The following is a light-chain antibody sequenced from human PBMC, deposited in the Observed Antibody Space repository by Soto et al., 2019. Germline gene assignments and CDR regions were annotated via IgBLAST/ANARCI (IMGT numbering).Light chain of an antibody. V-gene: IGKV3-20*01. J-gene: IGKJ5*01. Sequence: EIVLTQSPGTLSLSPGERATLSCRASQSISSNYLAWYQQKPGQAPRLLIYEASNRATGIPDRFSGSGSGTDFTLTISRLEPEDFAVYYCQQYGTSPPITFGQGTRLEIK. CDR1: QSISSNY. CDR3: QQYGTSPPIT. CDR2: EAS.